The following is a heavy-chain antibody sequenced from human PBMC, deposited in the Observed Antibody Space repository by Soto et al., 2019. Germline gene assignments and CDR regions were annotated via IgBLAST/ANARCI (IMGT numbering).Heavy chain of an antibody. V-gene: IGHV4-4*02. Sequence: QVQLQESGPGLVKPSGTLSLTCAVSGGSISSSNWWSWVRQPPGKGLEWIGEIYHSGSTNYNPSLKSRVTIXXDXSXIQFSLKLSSVTAADTAVYYCARSSSSSWYYYGMDVWGQGTTVTVSS. CDR1: GGSISSSNW. J-gene: IGHJ6*02. D-gene: IGHD6-13*01. CDR2: IYHSGST. CDR3: ARSSSSSWYYYGMDV.